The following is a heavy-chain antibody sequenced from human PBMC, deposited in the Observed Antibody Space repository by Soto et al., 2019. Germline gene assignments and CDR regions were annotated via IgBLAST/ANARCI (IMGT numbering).Heavy chain of an antibody. D-gene: IGHD2-15*01. Sequence: GGSLRLSCAASGFTFSSYAMHWVRQAPGKGLEYVSAISSNGGSTYYANSVKGRFTISRDNSKNTLYLQMGSLRAEDMAVYYCARCGYCSGGSCYQGLHDAFDIWGQGTMVTVSS. V-gene: IGHV3-64*01. J-gene: IGHJ3*02. CDR2: ISSNGGST. CDR3: ARCGYCSGGSCYQGLHDAFDI. CDR1: GFTFSSYA.